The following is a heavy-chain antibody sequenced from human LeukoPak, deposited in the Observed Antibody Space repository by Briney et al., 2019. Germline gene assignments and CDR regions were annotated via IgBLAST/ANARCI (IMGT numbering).Heavy chain of an antibody. CDR2: ISSSSSYI. CDR3: ARQSGYDPAGPPFFDY. D-gene: IGHD5-12*01. V-gene: IGHV3-21*01. Sequence: GGSLRLSCAASGFTFSSYSMNWVRQAPGKGLEWVSSISSSSSYIYYADSVKGRFTISKDNAKNSLYLQMNSLRAEDTAVYYCARQSGYDPAGPPFFDYWGQGTLVTVSS. CDR1: GFTFSSYS. J-gene: IGHJ4*02.